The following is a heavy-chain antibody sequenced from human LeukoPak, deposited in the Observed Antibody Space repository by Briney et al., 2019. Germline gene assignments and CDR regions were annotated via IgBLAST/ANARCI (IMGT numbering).Heavy chain of an antibody. Sequence: SETLSLTCTVSGGSISSSSYYWGWIRQPPGKGLEWIGSIYYSGSTYYNPSLKSRVTISVDTSKNQFSLKLSSVTAADTAVYYCARLPVYYYGSGGQNYVFDYWGQGTLVTVSS. V-gene: IGHV4-39*01. CDR1: GGSISSSSYY. CDR2: IYYSGST. J-gene: IGHJ4*02. CDR3: ARLPVYYYGSGGQNYVFDY. D-gene: IGHD3-10*01.